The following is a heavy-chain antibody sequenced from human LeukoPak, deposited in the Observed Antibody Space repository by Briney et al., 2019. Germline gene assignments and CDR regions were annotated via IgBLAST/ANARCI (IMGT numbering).Heavy chain of an antibody. J-gene: IGHJ4*02. CDR1: GGSISSSSYY. D-gene: IGHD4-23*01. Sequence: SETLSLTCTVSGGSISSSSYYWGWIRQPPGKGLEWIGSIYHSGSTYYNPSLKSRVTISVDTSKNQFSLKLSSVTAADTAVYYCARVSLRWPVDYWGQGTLVTVSS. CDR2: IYHSGST. V-gene: IGHV4-39*07. CDR3: ARVSLRWPVDY.